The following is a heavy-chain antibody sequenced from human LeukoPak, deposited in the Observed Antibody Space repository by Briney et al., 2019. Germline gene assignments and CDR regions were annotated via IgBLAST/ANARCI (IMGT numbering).Heavy chain of an antibody. CDR3: YEGSGSSYY. D-gene: IGHD3-10*01. Sequence: SGGSLRLSCGASGFTFSDYYMSWIRQAPGKGLEWVSYISTTATTIYYADSVKGRFTISRDNAKNSLYLQMNSLRAEDTAVYYCYEGSGSSYYWGQGTLVTVSS. V-gene: IGHV3-11*04. J-gene: IGHJ4*02. CDR2: ISTTATTI. CDR1: GFTFSDYY.